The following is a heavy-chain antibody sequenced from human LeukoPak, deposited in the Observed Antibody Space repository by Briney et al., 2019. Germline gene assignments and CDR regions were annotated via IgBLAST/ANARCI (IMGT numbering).Heavy chain of an antibody. D-gene: IGHD6-13*01. J-gene: IGHJ4*02. CDR1: GDSISTSLYH. CDR3: ARRRYSTLDY. V-gene: IGHV4-39*07. CDR2: INHSGST. Sequence: KPTETLSLTCTVSGDSISTSLYHWGWIRPPPGKGLEWIGEINHSGSTYYNPSLKSRVTISVDTSKNQFSLKLSSVTAADTAVYYCARRRYSTLDYWGQGTLVTVSS.